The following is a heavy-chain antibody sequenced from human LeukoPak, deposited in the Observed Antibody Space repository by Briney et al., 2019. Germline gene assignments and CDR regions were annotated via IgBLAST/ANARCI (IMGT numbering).Heavy chain of an antibody. J-gene: IGHJ3*02. Sequence: GESLKISCKGSGYSFTSYWIGWVRQMPGKGLEWMGIIYPGDSDTRYSPSFQGQVTISADKSISTAYLQWSSLKASDTAMYYCARLVSYYDSSGYYYFAGNFDIWGQGTMVTVSS. CDR1: GYSFTSYW. CDR2: IYPGDSDT. V-gene: IGHV5-51*01. CDR3: ARLVSYYDSSGYYYFAGNFDI. D-gene: IGHD3-22*01.